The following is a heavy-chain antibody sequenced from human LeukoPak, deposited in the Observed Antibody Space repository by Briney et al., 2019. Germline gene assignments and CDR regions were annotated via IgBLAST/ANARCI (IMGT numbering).Heavy chain of an antibody. V-gene: IGHV3-23*01. CDR2: ISGSGGST. D-gene: IGHD1-26*01. CDR3: AKDDLRSGSPNHFDY. Sequence: GGSLRLSCAASGFTFSSYAMSWVRQAPGKGLEWVSAISGSGGSTYYADSVKGRFTISRDNSKNTLYLQMNSLRAEDTAVYYCAKDDLRSGSPNHFDYWGQGTLVTVSS. J-gene: IGHJ4*02. CDR1: GFTFSSYA.